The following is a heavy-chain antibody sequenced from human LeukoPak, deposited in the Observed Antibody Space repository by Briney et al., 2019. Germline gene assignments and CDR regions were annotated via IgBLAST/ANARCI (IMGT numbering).Heavy chain of an antibody. Sequence: SQTLSLTCTVSGGSISSSSFYWGWIRQPPGKGLEWIGSIYYSGSTYYNPSLKSRVTISVDTSKNQFSLKLSSVTAADTAVYYWARRRRSAYDGEEYYFDFWGQGTLVTVSS. CDR3: ARRRRSAYDGEEYYFDF. CDR1: GGSISSSSFY. J-gene: IGHJ4*02. V-gene: IGHV4-39*01. CDR2: IYYSGST. D-gene: IGHD5-12*01.